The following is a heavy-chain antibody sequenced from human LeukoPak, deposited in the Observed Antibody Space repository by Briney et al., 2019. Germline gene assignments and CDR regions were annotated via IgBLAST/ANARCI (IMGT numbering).Heavy chain of an antibody. CDR1: GFTFSSYG. CDR2: IWYDGSNK. V-gene: IGHV3-33*01. CDR3: ARDRGAVAGFFDY. J-gene: IGHJ4*02. D-gene: IGHD6-19*01. Sequence: GRSLRLSCAASGFTFSSYGMHWVRQAPGKGLEWVAVIWYDGSNKYYADSVKGRFTISRDNAKNSLYLQMNSLRAEDTAVYYCARDRGAVAGFFDYWGQGTLVTVSS.